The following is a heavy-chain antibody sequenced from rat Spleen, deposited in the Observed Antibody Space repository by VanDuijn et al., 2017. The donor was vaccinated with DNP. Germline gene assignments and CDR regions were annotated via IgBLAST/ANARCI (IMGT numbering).Heavy chain of an antibody. V-gene: IGHV5-22*01. CDR1: GFTLSDYY. Sequence: EVQLVESGGGLVQPGRSLKLSCAASGFTLSDYYMAWVRQAPTKGLAWVAYMSYDGGSNYHGDSVKGRFTSSRDIVKNILYLQMNSLRSEDMATYYCARHVLPLRVWDYWGQGVMVTVSS. CDR2: MSYDGGSN. D-gene: IGHD1-4*01. CDR3: ARHVLPLRVWDY. J-gene: IGHJ2*01.